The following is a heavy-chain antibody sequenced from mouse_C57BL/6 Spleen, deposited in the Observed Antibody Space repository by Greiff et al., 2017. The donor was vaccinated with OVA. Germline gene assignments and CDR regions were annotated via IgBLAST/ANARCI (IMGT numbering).Heavy chain of an antibody. CDR1: GYTFTDYY. CDR3: ARLELTGVYFDY. V-gene: IGHV1-76*01. J-gene: IGHJ2*01. CDR2: IYPGSGNT. D-gene: IGHD4-1*01. Sequence: VQLQQSGAELVRPGASVKLSCKASGYTFTDYYINWVKQRPGQGLEWIARIYPGSGNTYYNEKFKGKATLTAEKSSSTAYMQLSSLTSEDSAVYFCARLELTGVYFDYWGQGTTLTVSS.